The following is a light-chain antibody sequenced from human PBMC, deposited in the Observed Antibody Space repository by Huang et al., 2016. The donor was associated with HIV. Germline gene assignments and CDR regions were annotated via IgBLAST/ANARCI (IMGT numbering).Light chain of an antibody. CDR3: QQTYTAPVT. V-gene: IGKV1-39*01. CDR1: QNINSY. Sequence: DIQMTQSPASLSASVGDRVTITCRASQNINSYLNWYQQRPGRAPKVLSYAASSLPSGVPSRFSGSGSGTDFSLTISSLKPEDFATYYCQQTYTAPVTFGGGTEVEL. CDR2: AAS. J-gene: IGKJ4*01.